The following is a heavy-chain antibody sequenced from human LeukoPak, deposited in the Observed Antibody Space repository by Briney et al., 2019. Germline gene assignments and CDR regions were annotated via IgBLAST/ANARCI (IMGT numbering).Heavy chain of an antibody. CDR3: TTVRGIAPAGPPDY. J-gene: IGHJ4*02. D-gene: IGHD2-15*01. CDR2: IKSKTDGGTT. CDR1: GFTFSNAW. V-gene: IGHV3-15*01. Sequence: GGSLRLSCAASGFTFSNAWMSWVRQAPGKGLEWVGRIKSKTDGGTTDYAAPVKGRFTISRDDSKNTLYLQMDSLKTEDTAVYYCTTVRGIAPAGPPDYWGQGTLVTVSS.